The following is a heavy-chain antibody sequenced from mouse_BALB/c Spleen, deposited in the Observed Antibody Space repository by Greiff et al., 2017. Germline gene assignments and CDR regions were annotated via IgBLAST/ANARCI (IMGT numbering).Heavy chain of an antibody. D-gene: IGHD4-1*01. V-gene: IGHV5-6*01. Sequence: EVHLVESGGDLVKPGGSLKLSCAASGFTFSSYGMSWVRQTPDKRLEWVATISSGGSYTYYPDSVKGRFTISRDNAKNTLYLQMSSLKSEDTAMYYCASDGTGYFDVWGAGTTVTVSS. CDR2: ISSGGSYT. J-gene: IGHJ1*01. CDR3: ASDGTGYFDV. CDR1: GFTFSSYG.